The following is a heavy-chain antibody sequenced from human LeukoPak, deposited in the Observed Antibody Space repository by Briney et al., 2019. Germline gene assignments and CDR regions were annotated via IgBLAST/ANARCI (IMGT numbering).Heavy chain of an antibody. D-gene: IGHD3-22*01. CDR1: GGSFSGYY. CDR2: INHSGST. CDR3: ARRQLDYYDSSGYPSPFDY. V-gene: IGHV4-34*01. Sequence: SETLSLTCAVYGGSFSGYYWSWIRQPPGKGLEWIGEINHSGSTNYNPPLKSRVTISVDTSKNQFSLKLSSVTAADTAVYYCARRQLDYYDSSGYPSPFDYWGQGTLVTVSS. J-gene: IGHJ4*02.